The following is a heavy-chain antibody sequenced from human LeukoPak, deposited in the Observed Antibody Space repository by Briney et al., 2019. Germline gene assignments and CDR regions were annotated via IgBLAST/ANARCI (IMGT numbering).Heavy chain of an antibody. V-gene: IGHV1-46*01. Sequence: GASVKVSCKASGYTFTSYYMHWVRQAPGQGLEWMGIINPSGGSTSYAQKFQGRVTMTRDTSTSTAYMELSSLRSEDTAVYYCARDQGGYGLFDYWGQGTLVTVSS. CDR1: GYTFTSYY. CDR2: INPSGGST. CDR3: ARDQGGYGLFDY. D-gene: IGHD5-12*01. J-gene: IGHJ4*02.